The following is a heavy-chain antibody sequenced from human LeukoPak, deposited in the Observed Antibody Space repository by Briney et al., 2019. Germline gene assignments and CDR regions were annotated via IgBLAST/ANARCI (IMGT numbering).Heavy chain of an antibody. J-gene: IGHJ3*02. CDR1: GFTFSSYA. V-gene: IGHV3-48*04. CDR2: ISNSGTNI. CDR3: ARASYDAFDI. Sequence: GGSLRLSCAASGFTFSSYAMSWVRQAPGKGPEWVSYISNSGTNIYYADSVKGRFTMSRDNAMNSLYLQMNSLRADDTAVYYCARASYDAFDIWGQGTVVTVSS.